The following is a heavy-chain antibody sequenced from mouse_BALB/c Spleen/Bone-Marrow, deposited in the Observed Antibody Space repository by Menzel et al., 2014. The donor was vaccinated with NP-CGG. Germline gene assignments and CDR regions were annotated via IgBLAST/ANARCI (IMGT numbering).Heavy chain of an antibody. CDR1: GDSINSGY. Sequence: EVKLVESGPSLVKPSQTLSLPCSVTGDSINSGYWNWIRKFPGNKLEYMGYISYSGSTYYNPSLKSRISITRDTSKNQYYLQLNSVTTEDTATYYCARYDGYSFDYWGQGTTLTVSS. D-gene: IGHD2-3*01. V-gene: IGHV3-8*02. CDR3: ARYDGYSFDY. CDR2: ISYSGST. J-gene: IGHJ2*01.